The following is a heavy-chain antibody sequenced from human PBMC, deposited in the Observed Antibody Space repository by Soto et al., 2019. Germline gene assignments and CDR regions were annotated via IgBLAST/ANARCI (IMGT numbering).Heavy chain of an antibody. CDR1: GGTFSSYA. V-gene: IGHV1-69*13. D-gene: IGHD3-10*01. CDR2: IIPIFGTA. Sequence: SVKVSCKSSGGTFSSYAISWVRQAPGQGLEWMGGIIPIFGTANYAQKFQGRVTITADESTSTAYMELSSLRSEDTAVYYCAKDPTAFRRSHDYGLDYWGQGTLVTVSS. CDR3: AKDPTAFRRSHDYGLDY. J-gene: IGHJ4*02.